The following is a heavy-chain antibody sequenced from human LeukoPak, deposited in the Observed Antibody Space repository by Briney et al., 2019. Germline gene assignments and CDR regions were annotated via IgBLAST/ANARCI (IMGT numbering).Heavy chain of an antibody. CDR3: ARRYSNSYFDY. D-gene: IGHD4-11*01. V-gene: IGHV4-59*01. CDR1: GDSITNYF. J-gene: IGHJ4*02. Sequence: SETLSLTCTVSGDSITNYFWSWIRQPPGKGLEWIGYIYYTGNTNYKPSLKSRVTISVDTSTNQFSLRLRSVTAADTAVYYCARRYSNSYFDYWGQGTLVTVSS. CDR2: IYYTGNT.